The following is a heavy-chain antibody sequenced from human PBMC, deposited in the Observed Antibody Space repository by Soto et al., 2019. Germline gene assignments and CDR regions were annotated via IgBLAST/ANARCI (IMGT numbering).Heavy chain of an antibody. CDR1: GGSVSSGSYF. V-gene: IGHV4-61*01. CDR3: ARHGYSDSGGRPYFDF. D-gene: IGHD3-22*01. Sequence: QLRVQESGPGLVKPSETVSLTCTVSGGSVSSGSYFWNWIRQPPGKGLEWIGYIYYSGNAKYNASLKCRVTISLDTSKNHVSLTLRSVAAADTAIYYCARHGYSDSGGRPYFDFWGQGTLVTVSS. CDR2: IYYSGNA. J-gene: IGHJ4*02.